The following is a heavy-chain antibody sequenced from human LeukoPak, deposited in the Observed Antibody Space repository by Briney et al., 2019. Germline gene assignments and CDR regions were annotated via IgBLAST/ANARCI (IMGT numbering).Heavy chain of an antibody. J-gene: IGHJ3*02. Sequence: PSETLSLTCAVYGGSFSGYYWSWIRQPPGKGLEWIGEINHSGSTNYNPSLKSRVTISVDTSKNQFSLKLSSVTAEDTALYYCARGQTVSTVVPATRLTMVTTVGGAFDIWGQGTMVTVSS. V-gene: IGHV4-34*01. CDR1: GGSFSGYY. CDR2: INHSGST. CDR3: ARGQTVSTVVPATRLTMVTTVGGAFDI. D-gene: IGHD2-15*01.